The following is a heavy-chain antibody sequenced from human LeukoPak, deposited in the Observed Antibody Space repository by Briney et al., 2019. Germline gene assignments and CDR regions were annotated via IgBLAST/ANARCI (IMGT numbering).Heavy chain of an antibody. Sequence: GGSLRLSCAASGFTVSSNEMSWVRQAPGKGLEWVANIKQDGSEKYYVDSVKGRFTISRDNAKNSLYLQMNSLRAEDTAVYYCARDRVMGAIDYWGQGTLVTVSS. D-gene: IGHD1-26*01. CDR2: IKQDGSEK. V-gene: IGHV3-7*01. J-gene: IGHJ4*02. CDR3: ARDRVMGAIDY. CDR1: GFTVSSNE.